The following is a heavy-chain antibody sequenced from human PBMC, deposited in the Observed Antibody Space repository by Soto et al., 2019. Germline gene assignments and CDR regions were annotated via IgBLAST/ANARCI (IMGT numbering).Heavy chain of an antibody. D-gene: IGHD3-9*01. V-gene: IGHV1-46*01. Sequence: ASVKVSCKASGYTFTNYYMNWVRQAPGQGLEWMGIINPSGGSTTYAQRFQGRFTMTRDTSTSTVYMELSSLRSEDTAVYYCVRDFDILTAYQYYFDYWGQGTLVTVSS. CDR2: INPSGGST. J-gene: IGHJ4*02. CDR3: VRDFDILTAYQYYFDY. CDR1: GYTFTNYY.